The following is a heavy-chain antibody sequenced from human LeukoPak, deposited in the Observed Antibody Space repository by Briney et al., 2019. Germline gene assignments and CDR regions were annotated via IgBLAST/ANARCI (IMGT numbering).Heavy chain of an antibody. CDR1: GFTFSSYA. CDR3: ARGDCSSTSCYRWFDP. V-gene: IGHV3-30*14. D-gene: IGHD2-2*02. J-gene: IGHJ5*02. Sequence: GGSPRLSCAASGFTFSSYAMHWVRQAPGKGLEWVAVISYDGSNKYYADSVKGRFTISRDNSKNTLYLQMGSLRAEDMAVYYCARGDCSSTSCYRWFDPWGQGTPVTVSS. CDR2: ISYDGSNK.